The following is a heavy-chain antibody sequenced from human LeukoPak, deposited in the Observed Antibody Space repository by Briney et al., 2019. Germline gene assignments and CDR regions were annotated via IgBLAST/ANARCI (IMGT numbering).Heavy chain of an antibody. CDR2: ISSGGSTI. J-gene: IGHJ4*02. CDR3: ARDVYGSGRSGDFDT. V-gene: IGHV3-48*03. Sequence: GGSLRLSCAASGFTFSSYEMHWVRQAPGKGLEWVSYISSGGSTIYYAGSVKGRFTISRDNAKNSLYLQMNSLRAEDTAGYYCARDVYGSGRSGDFDTWGQGTLVTVSS. CDR1: GFTFSSYE. D-gene: IGHD3-10*01.